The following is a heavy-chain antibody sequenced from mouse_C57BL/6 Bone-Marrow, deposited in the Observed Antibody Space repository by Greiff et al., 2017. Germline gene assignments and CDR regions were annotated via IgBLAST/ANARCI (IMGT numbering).Heavy chain of an antibody. CDR3: ARRRAYARDY. CDR2: INPSSGYT. Sequence: VQLQQSGAELAKPGASVKLSCKASGYTFTSYWMHWVKQRPGQGLEWIGYINPSSGYTKYNQKFKDKATLPADKSSSTAYMQLSSLTYEDSAVYYCARRRAYARDYWGQGTSVTVSS. V-gene: IGHV1-7*01. CDR1: GYTFTSYW. J-gene: IGHJ4*01.